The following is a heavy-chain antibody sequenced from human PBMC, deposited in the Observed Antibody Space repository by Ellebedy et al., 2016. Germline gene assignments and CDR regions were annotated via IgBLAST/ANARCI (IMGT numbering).Heavy chain of an antibody. Sequence: ASVKVSCXTSGYTFTSYDINWVRQSTGQGLEWMGWMNPKSGDTDYAQKFQGRVTMTRNTSTSTAYMELSSLTSDDTAVYYCARRASPNWNPRHNWFDPWGQGTLVTVSS. V-gene: IGHV1-8*01. CDR3: ARRASPNWNPRHNWFDP. J-gene: IGHJ5*02. CDR1: GYTFTSYD. CDR2: MNPKSGDT. D-gene: IGHD1-1*01.